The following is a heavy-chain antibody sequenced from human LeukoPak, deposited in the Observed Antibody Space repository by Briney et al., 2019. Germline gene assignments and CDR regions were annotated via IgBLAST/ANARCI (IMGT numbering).Heavy chain of an antibody. CDR3: AKDKKGGYDPSTQYGMDV. D-gene: IGHD5-12*01. CDR2: ISYDGSNK. CDR1: GFTFSSYG. V-gene: IGHV3-30*18. Sequence: GGSLRLSCAASGFTFSSYGMHWVRQAPGKGLEWVAVISYDGSNKYYADSVKGRFTISRDNSKNTLYLQMNSLRAEDTAVYYCAKDKKGGYDPSTQYGMDVWGQGTTVTVSS. J-gene: IGHJ6*02.